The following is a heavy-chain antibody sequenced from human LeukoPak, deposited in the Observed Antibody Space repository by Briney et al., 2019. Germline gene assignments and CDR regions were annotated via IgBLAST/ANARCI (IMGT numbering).Heavy chain of an antibody. CDR1: GFTFRNYD. J-gene: IGHJ4*02. V-gene: IGHV3-30*18. CDR3: AKGPDSSGLYSLDY. CDR2: ISFDGSSK. D-gene: IGHD3-22*01. Sequence: PGGSLRLSCVASGFTFRNYDMHWVRQAPGKGLEWVAIISFDGSSKYYADSVKGRFTISRDNSKNTLYLQMNSLRAEDTAVYYCAKGPDSSGLYSLDYWGQGTLVTVSS.